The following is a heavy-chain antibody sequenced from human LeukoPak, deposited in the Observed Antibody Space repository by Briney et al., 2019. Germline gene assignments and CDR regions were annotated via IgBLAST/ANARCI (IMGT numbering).Heavy chain of an antibody. CDR2: IYYSGST. D-gene: IGHD3-3*01. Sequence: SETLSLTCTVSGGSLNNYYWSWIRQPPGKGLEWIGYIYYSGSTNYNPSLKSRVTISVDTSKNQFSLKLSSVTAADTAVYYCARVPYDFWSGYGFDPWGQGTLVTVSS. V-gene: IGHV4-59*01. CDR1: GGSLNNYY. J-gene: IGHJ5*02. CDR3: ARVPYDFWSGYGFDP.